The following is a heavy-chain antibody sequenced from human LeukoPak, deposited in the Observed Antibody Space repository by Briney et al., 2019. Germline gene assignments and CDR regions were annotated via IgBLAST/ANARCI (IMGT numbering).Heavy chain of an antibody. V-gene: IGHV4-39*07. CDR2: IYYSGST. D-gene: IGHD2-15*01. CDR1: GFTFSSYS. J-gene: IGHJ6*02. CDR3: ARDSVGYCSGGSCYGMDV. Sequence: GSLRLSCAASGFTFSSYSMNWVRQPPGKGLEWIGSIYYSGSTYYNTSLKSRVTISVDTSKNQFSLKLSSVTAADTAVYYCARDSVGYCSGGSCYGMDVWGQGTTVTVSS.